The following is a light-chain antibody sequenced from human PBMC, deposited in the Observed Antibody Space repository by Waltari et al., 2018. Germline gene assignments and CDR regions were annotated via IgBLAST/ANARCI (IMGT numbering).Light chain of an antibody. CDR3: QQRHSYPIT. Sequence: AIQLTQSPSSLSASVGDRVAVTCLARQGISSALAWYQQKPGKAPKLLIYDGSSLQSGAPSSFSGSGSGTEFTRTISSLQPEDFATYYCQQRHSYPITFGQGTRLDIK. J-gene: IGKJ5*01. CDR2: DGS. V-gene: IGKV1-13*02. CDR1: QGISSA.